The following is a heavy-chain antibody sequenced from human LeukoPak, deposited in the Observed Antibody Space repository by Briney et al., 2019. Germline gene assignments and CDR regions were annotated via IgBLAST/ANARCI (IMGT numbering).Heavy chain of an antibody. D-gene: IGHD1-26*01. CDR3: ARDMDSGPDFFDY. J-gene: IGHJ4*02. CDR1: GYTFTSYG. CDR2: ISGYNGNT. Sequence: ASVKVSCKASGYTFTSYGISWVRQAPGQGLEWMGWISGYNGNTNYVQKFQGRVTMTTDTSTSTAYMELRSLRSDDTAVYYCARDMDSGPDFFDYWGLGTLVTVSS. V-gene: IGHV1-18*01.